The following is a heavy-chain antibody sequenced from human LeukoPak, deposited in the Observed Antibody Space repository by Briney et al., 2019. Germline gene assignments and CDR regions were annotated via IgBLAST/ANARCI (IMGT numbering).Heavy chain of an antibody. Sequence: ASVKVSCKASGYTFTSYYIHWVRQAPGQGLEWMGIINPSDDSTSYAREFQGRVTMTEDTSTDTAYMELSSLRSEDTAVYYCATGCSGGSCYSYFYGMDVWGQGTTVTVSS. CDR2: INPSDDST. CDR1: GYTFTSYY. J-gene: IGHJ6*02. D-gene: IGHD2-15*01. CDR3: ATGCSGGSCYSYFYGMDV. V-gene: IGHV1-46*01.